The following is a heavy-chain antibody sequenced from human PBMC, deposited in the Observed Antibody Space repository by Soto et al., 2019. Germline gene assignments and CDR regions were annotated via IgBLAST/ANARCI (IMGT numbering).Heavy chain of an antibody. J-gene: IGHJ6*02. CDR1: GFTFSSYA. CDR2: ISYDGSNK. Sequence: QVQLVESGGGVVQPGRSLRLSCAASGFTFSSYAMHWVRQAPGKGLEWVAVISYDGSNKYYADSVKGRFTISRDNSKNTLYLQMNSLRAEDTAVYYCAGDPALERRIRRAGGGMDVWGQGTTVTVSS. V-gene: IGHV3-30-3*01. D-gene: IGHD1-1*01. CDR3: AGDPALERRIRRAGGGMDV.